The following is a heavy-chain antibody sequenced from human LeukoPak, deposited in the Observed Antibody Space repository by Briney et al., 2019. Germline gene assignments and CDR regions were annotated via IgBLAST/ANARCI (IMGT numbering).Heavy chain of an antibody. CDR2: ITRGGTYT. J-gene: IGHJ4*02. CDR1: GFTFSTYN. CDR3: ARGHYDILTASYKWTPDY. V-gene: IGHV3-21*06. Sequence: GGSLRLSCAASGFTFSTYNMNWVRQAPGKGLEWVSSITRGGTYTYYADSVKGRFTTSRDNAKNSLSLQLSSLRAEDTAVYYCARGHYDILTASYKWTPDYWGQGILVTVSS. D-gene: IGHD3-9*01.